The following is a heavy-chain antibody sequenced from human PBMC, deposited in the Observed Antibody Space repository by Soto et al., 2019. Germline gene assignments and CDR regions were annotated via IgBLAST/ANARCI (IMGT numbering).Heavy chain of an antibody. D-gene: IGHD6-19*01. CDR3: ARARKWLDPFDY. CDR2: VKHSGDT. J-gene: IGHJ4*02. CDR1: GGAIGNYF. V-gene: IGHV4-59*01. Sequence: QVQLQESGPGLVKPSETLSLTCTVSGGAIGNYFWTWIRQPPGKGLEWIGDVKHSGDTNYNPSLKSRVTISLDTSKSQFSLNLSSVTAADTAVYYCARARKWLDPFDYWGQGTLVTVSS.